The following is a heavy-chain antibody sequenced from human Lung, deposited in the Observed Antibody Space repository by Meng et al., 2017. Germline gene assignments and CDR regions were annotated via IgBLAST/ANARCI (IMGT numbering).Heavy chain of an antibody. CDR3: ARDEDISAAGKLFGDY. Sequence: VPLVDAGAEEKKPGASVKVSFKPSGYNFPDYWLHWVRRAPGQGLEWMGRIDPKSGDTHYAQRFQGRVTMTGDTSISTAYMELSGLRSDDTAMYYCARDEDISAAGKLFGDYWGQGTLVTVSS. J-gene: IGHJ4*02. D-gene: IGHD6-13*01. V-gene: IGHV1-2*06. CDR2: IDPKSGDT. CDR1: GYNFPDYW.